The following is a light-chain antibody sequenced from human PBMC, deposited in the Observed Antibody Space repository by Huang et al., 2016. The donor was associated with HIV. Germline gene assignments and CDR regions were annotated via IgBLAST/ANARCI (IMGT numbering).Light chain of an antibody. CDR2: GAS. Sequence: EIVLTQSPATLSLSPGERATLSCRASRSVTGGSLAWYQHKPGQPPRLLIYGASNRATGIPARFSGSGSGTDFTLTISSLEPEDFAVYFCQQRNNWPPILFGQGTRLEIK. CDR3: QQRNNWPPIL. J-gene: IGKJ5*01. V-gene: IGKV3-11*01. CDR1: RSVTGGS.